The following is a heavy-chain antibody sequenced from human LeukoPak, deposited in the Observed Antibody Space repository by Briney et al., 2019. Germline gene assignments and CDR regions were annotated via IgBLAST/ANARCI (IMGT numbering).Heavy chain of an antibody. J-gene: IGHJ1*01. V-gene: IGHV4-4*02. CDR3: ARVTGSGSYYFQH. CDR2: IYYSGST. CDR1: GGSISSSNW. Sequence: SETLSLTCAVSGGSISSSNWWSWVRQPPGKGLEWVGYIYYSGSTNYNPSLKSRVTISVDTSKNQFSLKLSSVTAADTAVYYCARVTGSGSYYFQHWGQGTLVTVSS. D-gene: IGHD3-10*01.